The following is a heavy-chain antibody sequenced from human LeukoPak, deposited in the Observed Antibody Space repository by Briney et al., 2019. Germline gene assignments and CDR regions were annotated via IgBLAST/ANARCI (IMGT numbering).Heavy chain of an antibody. CDR1: GFTFSSYE. J-gene: IGHJ4*02. CDR2: ISSSGSAI. D-gene: IGHD6-19*01. V-gene: IGHV3-48*03. CDR3: ARGGSLGY. Sequence: GGSLRLSRAASGFTFSSYEMNWVRQAPGKGLEWVSKISSSGSAIYYADSVKGRFTISRDNAKSTLYLQMNSLRVEDTAVYYCARGGSLGYWGQGTLVTASS.